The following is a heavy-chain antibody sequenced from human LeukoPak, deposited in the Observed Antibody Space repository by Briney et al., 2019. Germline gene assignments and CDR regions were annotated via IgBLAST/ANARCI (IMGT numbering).Heavy chain of an antibody. J-gene: IGHJ6*04. V-gene: IGHV4-34*01. CDR3: VSVALDV. Sequence: PSETLSLTCAVYGGSFSGDYWSWIRQPPGKGLEWIGEINHSGSTNYNPSLKSRVTVSVDTSKNQFSLKLSSVTAADTTVYYCVSVALDVSGKGTTVTVSS. CDR2: INHSGST. CDR1: GGSFSGDY.